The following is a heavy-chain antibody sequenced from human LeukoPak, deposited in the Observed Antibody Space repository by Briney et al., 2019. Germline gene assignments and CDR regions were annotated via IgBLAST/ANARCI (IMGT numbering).Heavy chain of an antibody. J-gene: IGHJ4*02. CDR2: FDPEDGET. V-gene: IGHV1-24*01. D-gene: IGHD4-17*01. CDR1: VYTLTELA. Sequence: ASVNVSCKVSVYTLTELAIHWVRQAPGKGLEWMGGFDPEDGETIYAQKFQGRVTMTEDTSTDTAYMELSSLRSEDTAVYYCATDRSYGDYVFSYWGQGTLVTVSS. CDR3: ATDRSYGDYVFSY.